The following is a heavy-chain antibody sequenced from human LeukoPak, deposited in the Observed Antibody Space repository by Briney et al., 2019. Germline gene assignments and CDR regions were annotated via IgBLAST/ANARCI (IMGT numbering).Heavy chain of an antibody. D-gene: IGHD4-17*01. CDR3: AREGDYGDYDWFDP. CDR2: INSDGCST. J-gene: IGHJ5*02. Sequence: GGSLRLSCAASGFTFGSYWMHWVRQAPGKGLVWVSRINSDGCSTSYADSVKGRFTISRDNAKNTLYLQMNSLRAEDTAVYYCAREGDYGDYDWFDPWGQGTLVTVSS. V-gene: IGHV3-74*01. CDR1: GFTFGSYW.